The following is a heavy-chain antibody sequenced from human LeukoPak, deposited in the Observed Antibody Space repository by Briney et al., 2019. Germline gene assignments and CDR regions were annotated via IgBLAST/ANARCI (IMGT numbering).Heavy chain of an antibody. CDR1: GFTFSYYY. CDR3: ARDLPGITMVRGVIPYYYGMDV. Sequence: PGGSLRLSCAASGFTFSYYYMSWIRQAPGKGLEWVSYISSSGSTIYYADSVKGRFTISRDNAKNSLYLQMNSLRAEDTAVYYCARDLPGITMVRGVIPYYYGMDVWGQGTTVTVSS. V-gene: IGHV3-11*01. J-gene: IGHJ6*02. D-gene: IGHD3-10*01. CDR2: ISSSGSTI.